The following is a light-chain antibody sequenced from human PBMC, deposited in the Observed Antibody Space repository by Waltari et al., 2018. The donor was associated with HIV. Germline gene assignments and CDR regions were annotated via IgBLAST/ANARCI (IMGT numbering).Light chain of an antibody. CDR3: LLYVGDYWV. J-gene: IGLJ3*02. CDR2: NTL. CDR1: SGSVPTTSY. Sequence: QTVVTQEPSYSVSPGGTITLTCGFTSGSVPTTSYPAWYKQDPGQAPRTLIYNTLVRSPGVPGRFSGSILGNTAVLTITGAQADDESVYYCLLYVGDYWVFGGGTKVTVL. V-gene: IGLV8-61*01.